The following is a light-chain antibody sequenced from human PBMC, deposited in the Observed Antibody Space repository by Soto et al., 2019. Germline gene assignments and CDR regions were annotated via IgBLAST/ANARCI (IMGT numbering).Light chain of an antibody. CDR3: T. CDR2: KAS. Sequence: DIQMTQSPSTLSASVGDRVTITCRASQSVSRWLAWYQKRPGKAPNLLIYKASILESGVPSRFSGSGSGTEFIRTIRSLQSDDFATHPLTLGGGTNVEIK. CDR1: QSVSRW. J-gene: IGKJ4*01. V-gene: IGKV1-5*03.